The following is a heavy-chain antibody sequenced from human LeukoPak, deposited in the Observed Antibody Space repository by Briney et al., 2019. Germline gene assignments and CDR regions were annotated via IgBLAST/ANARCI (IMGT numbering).Heavy chain of an antibody. J-gene: IGHJ5*02. CDR1: GFTFSDYY. D-gene: IGHD4-17*01. Sequence: GGSLRLFCAASGFTFSDYYMSWIRQAPGKGLEWVSYISSSGSTIYYADSVKGRFTISRDNAKNSLYLQMNSLRAEDTAVYYCARHHLPDYGDYYWFDPWGQGTLVTVSS. CDR2: ISSSGSTI. CDR3: ARHHLPDYGDYYWFDP. V-gene: IGHV3-11*01.